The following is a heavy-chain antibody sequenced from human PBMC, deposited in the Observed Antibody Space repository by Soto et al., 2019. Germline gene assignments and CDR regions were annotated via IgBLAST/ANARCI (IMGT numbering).Heavy chain of an antibody. CDR2: IYYSGST. J-gene: IGHJ5*02. D-gene: IGHD2-21*02. Sequence: SETLSLTCTVSGGSVSSGTYYWSWIRQPPGKGLEWIGYIYYSGSTNYNPSLKSRVTISVDTSKNQFSLKLSSVTAADTAVYYCARAMVVTQNWFDPWGQGTLVTVSS. CDR1: GGSVSSGTYY. V-gene: IGHV4-61*01. CDR3: ARAMVVTQNWFDP.